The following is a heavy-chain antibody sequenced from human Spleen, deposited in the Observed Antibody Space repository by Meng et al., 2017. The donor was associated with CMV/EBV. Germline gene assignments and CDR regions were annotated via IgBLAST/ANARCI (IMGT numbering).Heavy chain of an antibody. D-gene: IGHD3-22*01. V-gene: IGHV3-30*02. Sequence: GESLKISCAASGFTFSSYGMHWVRQAPGKGLEWVAFIRYDGSNKYYADSVKGRFTISRDNFKNTLYLQMSGLRADDTAVYYCAKARLATNSDLDSSAFFDSWGQGTLVTVSS. CDR2: IRYDGSNK. J-gene: IGHJ4*02. CDR3: AKARLATNSDLDSSAFFDS. CDR1: GFTFSSYG.